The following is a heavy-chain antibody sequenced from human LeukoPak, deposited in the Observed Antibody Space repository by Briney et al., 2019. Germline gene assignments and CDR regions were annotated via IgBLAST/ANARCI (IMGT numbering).Heavy chain of an antibody. CDR1: GVSFSGYY. Sequence: SETLSLTCAVYGVSFSGYYWSWIRQPPGKGLEWIGEINHSGSTNYNPSLKSRVTISVDTSKNQFSLKLSSVTAADTAVYYCATIQRDHAFDIWGQGTRVTVSS. CDR2: INHSGST. CDR3: ATIQRDHAFDI. V-gene: IGHV4-34*01. J-gene: IGHJ3*02. D-gene: IGHD6-25*01.